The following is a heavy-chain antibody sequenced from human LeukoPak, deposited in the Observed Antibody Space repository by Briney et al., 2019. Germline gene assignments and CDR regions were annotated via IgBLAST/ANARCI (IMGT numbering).Heavy chain of an antibody. CDR2: IPPSGGT. CDR3: ARDRYGDGFAHLDY. Sequence: GASVKVSCKASGYTFTSYAIHGVRQAPGQGLEWMGWIPPSGGTNYPQKFQGRVAITWDTSITTAYMDLSRLTSDDTAVYYCARDRYGDGFAHLDYWGQGALVTVSS. J-gene: IGHJ4*02. V-gene: IGHV1-2*02. D-gene: IGHD5-24*01. CDR1: GYTFTSYA.